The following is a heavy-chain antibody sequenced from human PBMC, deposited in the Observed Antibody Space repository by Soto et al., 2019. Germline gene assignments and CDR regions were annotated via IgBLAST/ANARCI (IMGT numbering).Heavy chain of an antibody. J-gene: IGHJ4*02. CDR1: GFIFSSFA. D-gene: IGHD6-19*01. CDR3: AKDPDISGWYQTDLDY. CDR2: ISNNGGST. V-gene: IGHV3-23*01. Sequence: EVQLLESGGGLVQPGGSLRLSCAASGFIFSSFAMSWVRQAPGKGLEWVSTISNNGGSTYSADSVKGRFTISRDNSKNPWYLQMNSLRAEDTAVYYCAKDPDISGWYQTDLDYWGQGTLVTVSS.